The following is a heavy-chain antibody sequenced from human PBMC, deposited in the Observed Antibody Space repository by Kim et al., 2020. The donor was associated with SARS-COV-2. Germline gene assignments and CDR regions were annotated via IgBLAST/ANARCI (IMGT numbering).Heavy chain of an antibody. Sequence: SETLSLTCAVYGGSFSGYYWSWIRQPPGKGLEWIGEINHSGSTNYNPSLKSRVTISVDTSKNQFSLKLSSVTAADTAVYYCARSLALYYYGSGLTSTPYYYYYYGMDVWGQGTTVTVSS. D-gene: IGHD3-10*01. J-gene: IGHJ6*02. CDR2: INHSGST. CDR3: ARSLALYYYGSGLTSTPYYYYYYGMDV. CDR1: GGSFSGYY. V-gene: IGHV4-34*01.